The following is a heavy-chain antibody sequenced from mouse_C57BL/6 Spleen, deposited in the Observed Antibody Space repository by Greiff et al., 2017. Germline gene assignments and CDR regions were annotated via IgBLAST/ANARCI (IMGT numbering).Heavy chain of an antibody. CDR1: GFSFNTYA. V-gene: IGHV10-1*01. D-gene: IGHD2-13*01. CDR2: IRSKSNNYAT. Sequence: EVKVEESGGGLVQPKGSLKLSCAASGFSFNTYAMNWVRQAPGKGLEWVARIRSKSNNYATYYADSVKDRFTISRDDSESMLYLQMNNLKTEDTAMYYCGRQDYWYSYFDSWGQAPTLPVSS. J-gene: IGHJ2*01. CDR3: GRQDYWYSYFDS.